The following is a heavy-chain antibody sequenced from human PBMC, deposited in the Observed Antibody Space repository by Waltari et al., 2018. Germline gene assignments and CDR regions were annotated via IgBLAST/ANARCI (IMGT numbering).Heavy chain of an antibody. V-gene: IGHV1-46*01. CDR3: ARDSSVAGFNWFDP. D-gene: IGHD6-19*01. J-gene: IGHJ5*02. CDR1: GYTFSNFY. Sequence: QVQLVQSGAEVRKPGASVTISCKASGYTFSNFYLHWVRQAPGQGLGWMGLIKPSDSTTTYAQTFQGRVSMTRNKSTNTIYVELGSLRPDDTAFYYCARDSSVAGFNWFDPWGQGTLVTVSS. CDR2: IKPSDSTT.